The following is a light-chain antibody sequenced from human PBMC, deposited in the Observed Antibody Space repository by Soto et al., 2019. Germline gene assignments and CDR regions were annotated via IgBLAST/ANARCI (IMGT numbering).Light chain of an antibody. V-gene: IGKV1-39*01. CDR2: AAS. CDR3: QESYSTPPT. CDR1: QSISGY. J-gene: IGKJ2*01. Sequence: DIQMTQSPSSLSASVGDRVTITCRASQSISGYLNWYQQKPGKAPKMLIYAASSLQSGVPSRFSGSGSGTLFTLTISSLQPEDFATYHCQESYSTPPTFGQGTKLE.